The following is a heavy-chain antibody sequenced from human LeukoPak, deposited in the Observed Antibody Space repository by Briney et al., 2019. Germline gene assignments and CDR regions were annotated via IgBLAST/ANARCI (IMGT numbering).Heavy chain of an antibody. Sequence: GGSLRLSCAASGFTFSNYAMSWVREAPGKGLKWVSTISGNGGTTYYADSVKGRFTISRGNSRDTLYLQMNSLKAEDTAEYYCAKAVLGYCYRGSCTTGDYWGQGTLVTVSS. D-gene: IGHD2-15*01. CDR3: AKAVLGYCYRGSCTTGDY. CDR1: GFTFSNYA. CDR2: ISGNGGTT. V-gene: IGHV3-23*01. J-gene: IGHJ4*02.